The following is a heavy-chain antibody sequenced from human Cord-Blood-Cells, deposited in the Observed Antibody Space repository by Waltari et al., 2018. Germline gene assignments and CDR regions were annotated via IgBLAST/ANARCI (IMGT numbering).Heavy chain of an antibody. D-gene: IGHD6-6*01. J-gene: IGHJ4*02. CDR1: GGSFSGYY. Sequence: QVQLQQWGAGLLKPSETLYLTCAVYGGSFSGYYWSWIRKPTGKGLEWSGEINHSGSTNYNPLLNSLVTISVDTSKNQFSLNLRSVSAADTAVYYCARFDLLSRAARPYYFDYWGQGTLVTVSS. CDR3: ARFDLLSRAARPYYFDY. V-gene: IGHV4-34*01. CDR2: INHSGST.